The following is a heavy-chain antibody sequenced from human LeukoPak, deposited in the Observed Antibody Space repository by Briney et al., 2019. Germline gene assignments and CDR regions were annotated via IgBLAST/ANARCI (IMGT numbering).Heavy chain of an antibody. D-gene: IGHD5-24*01. V-gene: IGHV1-18*01. CDR2: ISANNGNT. J-gene: IGHJ4*02. CDR1: GYTFISYG. Sequence: ASVKVSCKASGYTFISYGITWVRQAPGQGLEWMGWISANNGNTNYAQKLQGRVTMTTDTSTSTAYMELRSLRSDDTAVYYCARLGDGYNTAGGFDYWGQGTPVTVSS. CDR3: ARLGDGYNTAGGFDY.